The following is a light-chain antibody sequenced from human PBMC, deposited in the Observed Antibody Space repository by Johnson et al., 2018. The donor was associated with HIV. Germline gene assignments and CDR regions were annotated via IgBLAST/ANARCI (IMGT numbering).Light chain of an antibody. CDR3: ETWDTSLSAGV. V-gene: IGLV1-51*02. CDR2: END. J-gene: IGLJ1*01. Sequence: QPVLTQPPSVSAAPGQKVTISCSGSSSNIGNNYVSWYQQLPGTAPKLIIYENDKRPSGIPDRFSGSKSGTSATLGITGLQTGDEADYYCETWDTSLSAGVFGTGTKVTVL. CDR1: SSNIGNNY.